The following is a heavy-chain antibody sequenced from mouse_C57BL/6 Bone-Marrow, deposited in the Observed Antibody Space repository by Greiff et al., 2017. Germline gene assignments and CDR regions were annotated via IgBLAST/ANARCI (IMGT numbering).Heavy chain of an antibody. CDR3: ARQYDGSVWYFDV. CDR2: ISSGGSYT. V-gene: IGHV5-6*01. D-gene: IGHD1-1*01. CDR1: GFTFSSYG. Sequence: EVMLVESGGDLVKPGGSLKLSCAASGFTFSSYGMSWVRQTPDKRLEWVATISSGGSYTYYPDSVKGRFTISRDNAKNTLYLQMSRLKSEDTAMYYCARQYDGSVWYFDVWGTGTTVTVSS. J-gene: IGHJ1*03.